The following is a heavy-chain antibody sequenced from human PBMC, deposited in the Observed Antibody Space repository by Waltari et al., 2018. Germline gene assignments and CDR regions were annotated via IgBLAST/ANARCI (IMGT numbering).Heavy chain of an antibody. Sequence: GGSISNYYWTWIRQPPGKGLEFIGYVSYTGRTNYNPSLKSRVTVSLDTFKNQFSLRLTSLTAADTAVYYCARGNLGYCASTTCSLRWFDLWGQGPLVTVSS. CDR1: GGSISNYY. CDR3: ARGNLGYCASTTCSLRWFDL. V-gene: IGHV4-59*01. D-gene: IGHD2-2*01. CDR2: VSYTGRT. J-gene: IGHJ5*02.